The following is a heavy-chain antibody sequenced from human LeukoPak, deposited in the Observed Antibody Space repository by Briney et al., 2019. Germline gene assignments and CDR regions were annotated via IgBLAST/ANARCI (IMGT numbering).Heavy chain of an antibody. Sequence: SETLSLTCTVSGASITSYYWSWIRQPPGKALEWIGYIYYSGSTNYNTSLKSRVTISVDTSKNQFSLKLRSVTAADTAVYYCASEVVTSIEYFQHWGQGTLVTVSS. D-gene: IGHD2-21*02. CDR3: ASEVVTSIEYFQH. CDR1: GASITSYY. CDR2: IYYSGST. V-gene: IGHV4-59*01. J-gene: IGHJ1*01.